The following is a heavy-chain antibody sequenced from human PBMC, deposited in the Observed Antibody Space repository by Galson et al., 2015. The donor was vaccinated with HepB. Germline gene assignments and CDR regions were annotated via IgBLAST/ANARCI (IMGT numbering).Heavy chain of an antibody. CDR3: ARGSGATATTDDWFDP. CDR1: GYTFTSYA. CDR2: INAGNGNT. V-gene: IGHV1-3*01. D-gene: IGHD5-12*01. Sequence: SVKVSCKASGYTFTSYAMNWVRQAPGQRLEWMGWINAGNGNTKYSQKFQGRVTITRDTSASTAYMELSSLRSEDTAVYYCARGSGATATTDDWFDPWGQGTLVTVSS. J-gene: IGHJ5*02.